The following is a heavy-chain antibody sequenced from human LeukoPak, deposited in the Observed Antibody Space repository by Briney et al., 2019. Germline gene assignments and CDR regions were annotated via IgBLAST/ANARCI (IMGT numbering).Heavy chain of an antibody. CDR3: ARYYDFWSGYPARGFDY. D-gene: IGHD3-3*01. CDR2: IYYSGST. CDR1: GGSISSSSYY. Sequence: SETLSLTCTVSGGSISSSSYYWDWIRQPPGKGLEWIGSIYYSGSTYYNPSLKSRVTISVDTSKNQFSLKLSSVTAADTAVYYCARYYDFWSGYPARGFDYWGQGTLVTVSS. J-gene: IGHJ4*02. V-gene: IGHV4-39*01.